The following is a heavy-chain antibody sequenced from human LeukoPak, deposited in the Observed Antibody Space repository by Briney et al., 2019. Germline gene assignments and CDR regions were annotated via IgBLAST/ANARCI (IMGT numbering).Heavy chain of an antibody. CDR2: MNPNNGQT. CDR1: GYTFTSYD. Sequence: ASVKVSCKASGYTFTSYDINWVRQATGQGLEWMGWMNPNNGQTDSARKFEGRVTMTRDTSIKTAYMELRSLRSDDTAVYYCARGLYPSGNYPPDYWGQGTLVTVSS. CDR3: ARGLYPSGNYPPDY. V-gene: IGHV1-8*01. D-gene: IGHD3-10*01. J-gene: IGHJ4*02.